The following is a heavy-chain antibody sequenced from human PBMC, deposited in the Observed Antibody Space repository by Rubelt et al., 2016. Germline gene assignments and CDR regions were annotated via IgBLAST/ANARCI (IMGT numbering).Heavy chain of an antibody. Sequence: VQLLESGGGLVQPGGSLRLSCATSGFTFRNYGMHWVRQAPGKGLEWVAVIWWDGSNKYYADSVKGRFTVSRDNSRNTVYLQMNSLRDEDTAVYYCARGNYDRSGYLDYWGQGTLVIVSS. V-gene: IGHV3-33*01. J-gene: IGHJ4*02. D-gene: IGHD3-22*01. CDR2: IWWDGSNK. CDR1: GFTFRNYG. CDR3: ARGNYDRSGYLDY.